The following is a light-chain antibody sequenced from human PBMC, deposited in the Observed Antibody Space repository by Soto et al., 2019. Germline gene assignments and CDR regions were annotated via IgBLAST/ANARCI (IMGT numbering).Light chain of an antibody. V-gene: IGLV2-23*01. J-gene: IGLJ1*01. CDR1: SNDIGNYNL. CDR3: CSYASGSTYV. Sequence: QSALTQPASVSGSPGQSITISCTGTSNDIGNYNLVSWYQQHPGKAPKLMIYEGSKRPSGVSNRFSGSKSGNTASLTISGLQAEDEADYYCCSYASGSTYVFGTGTKVTVL. CDR2: EGS.